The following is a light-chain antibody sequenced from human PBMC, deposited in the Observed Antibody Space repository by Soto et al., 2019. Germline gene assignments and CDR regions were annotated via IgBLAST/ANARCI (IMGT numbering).Light chain of an antibody. CDR3: QQYKHWPVT. V-gene: IGKV3-15*01. CDR2: AAS. Sequence: EIVMTQSPVTLSVSPGERATLSCRASQSVSSSLAWYQQKPGQAPRLLIHAASTRAIGIPATFRGSGSGTELTLTISSLQSEDFAVYYCQQYKHWPVTFGQGTKVETK. CDR1: QSVSSS. J-gene: IGKJ1*01.